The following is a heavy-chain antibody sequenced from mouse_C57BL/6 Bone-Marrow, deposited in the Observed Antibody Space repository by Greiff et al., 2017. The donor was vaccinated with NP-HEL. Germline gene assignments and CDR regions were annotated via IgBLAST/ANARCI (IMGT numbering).Heavy chain of an antibody. CDR1: GYTFTSYW. D-gene: IGHD2-14*01. Sequence: VQLQQPGAELVKPGASVKLSCKASGYTFTSYWMHWVKQRPGQGLEWIGMIHPNSGSTNYNEKFKSKATLTVDKSSSTAYMQLSSLTSEDSAVYYCARWYDVKFAYWGQGTLVTVSA. J-gene: IGHJ3*01. V-gene: IGHV1-64*01. CDR2: IHPNSGST. CDR3: ARWYDVKFAY.